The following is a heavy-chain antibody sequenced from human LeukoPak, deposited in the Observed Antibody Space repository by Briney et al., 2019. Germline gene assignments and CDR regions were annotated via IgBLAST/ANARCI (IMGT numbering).Heavy chain of an antibody. Sequence: SETLSPTCTVSGGSINSYYWGWIRQPAGKGLEWIGRIYTTGSTNYNPSLESRVTMSVDTSKNQFSLKLTSVTAADTAMYYCARAGYTISYYSLDYWGQGTLVTVSS. V-gene: IGHV4-4*07. D-gene: IGHD1-26*01. CDR1: GGSINSYY. CDR3: ARAGYTISYYSLDY. CDR2: IYTTGST. J-gene: IGHJ4*02.